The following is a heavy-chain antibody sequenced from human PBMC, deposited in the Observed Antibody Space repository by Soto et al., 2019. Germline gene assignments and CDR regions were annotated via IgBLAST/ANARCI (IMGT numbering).Heavy chain of an antibody. Sequence: PSETLSLTCTVSGGSISSGGSYWSWIRQHPGEGLEWIGYIYYSGSTYYNPSLESRVLISVDTSKNQFSLKLSSVTAADTAVYYCVRGGLYYDYVWGSYRYGYFDLWGQGTLVTVS. CDR3: VRGGLYYDYVWGSYRYGYFDL. J-gene: IGHJ4*02. CDR1: GGSISSGGSY. CDR2: IYYSGST. V-gene: IGHV4-31*03. D-gene: IGHD3-16*02.